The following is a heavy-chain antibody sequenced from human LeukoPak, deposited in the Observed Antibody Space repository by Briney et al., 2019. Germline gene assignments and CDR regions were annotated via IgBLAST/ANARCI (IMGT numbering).Heavy chain of an antibody. Sequence: SVKVSCKASGGTFSSYATSWVRQAPGQGLEWMGRIIPILGIANYAQKFQGRVTITADKSTSTAYMELSSLRSEDTAVYYCARVASLGYIDYWGQGTLVTVSS. CDR3: ARVASLGYIDY. CDR1: GGTFSSYA. CDR2: IIPILGIA. V-gene: IGHV1-69*04. J-gene: IGHJ4*02.